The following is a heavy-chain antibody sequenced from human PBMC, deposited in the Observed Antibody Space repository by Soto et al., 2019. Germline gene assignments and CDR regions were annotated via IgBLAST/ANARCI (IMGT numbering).Heavy chain of an antibody. Sequence: QVQLQESGPGLVKPSQTLSLTCTVSGGSISSGDYYWSWIRQPPGKGLEWIGYIYYSGSTFYIPSLKSRVTISVDTSKNQFSLKLSSVPAADTAVYYCARERPDGARLDPWGQGTLVTVSS. D-gene: IGHD6-6*01. V-gene: IGHV4-30-4*01. J-gene: IGHJ5*02. CDR1: GGSISSGDYY. CDR3: ARERPDGARLDP. CDR2: IYYSGST.